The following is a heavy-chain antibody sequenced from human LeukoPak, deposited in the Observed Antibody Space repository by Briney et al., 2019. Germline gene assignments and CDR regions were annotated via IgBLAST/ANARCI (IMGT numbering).Heavy chain of an antibody. CDR2: IYPGDSNT. J-gene: IGHJ4*02. CDR3: ARQPLVRDCGGDCEFDY. CDR1: GFSFSNYW. V-gene: IGHV5-51*01. D-gene: IGHD2-21*02. Sequence: GESLKISCKGPGFSFSNYWIGWVRQMPGTGLEWMGIIYPGDSNTRYSPSFQGQVTISADKSISTAYLQWTSLKASDTAIYYCARQPLVRDCGGDCEFDYWGRGTRVSVSS.